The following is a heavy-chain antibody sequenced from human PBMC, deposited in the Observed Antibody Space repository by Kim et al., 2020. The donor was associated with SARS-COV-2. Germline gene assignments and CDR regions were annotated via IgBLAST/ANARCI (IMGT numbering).Heavy chain of an antibody. D-gene: IGHD3-10*01. CDR3: ARAGSGDAFDI. Sequence: TNYNPSLKSRVTISVGTSKNQFSLKRSSVTAAETAVYYCARAGSGDAFDIWGQGTMVTVSS. V-gene: IGHV4-34*01. CDR2: T. J-gene: IGHJ3*02.